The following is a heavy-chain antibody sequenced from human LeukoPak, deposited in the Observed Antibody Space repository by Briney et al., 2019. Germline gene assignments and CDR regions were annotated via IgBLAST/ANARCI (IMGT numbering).Heavy chain of an antibody. V-gene: IGHV3-30*18. Sequence: QPGRSLRLSCAASGFTFSSYGMHWVRQAPGKGLEWVAVISYDGSNKYYADSVKGRFTISRDNSKNTLYLQMNSLRAEDTAVYYCVKDLGSSGRRYYFDYWGQGTLVTVSS. CDR1: GFTFSSYG. CDR3: VKDLGSSGRRYYFDY. J-gene: IGHJ4*02. D-gene: IGHD6-19*01. CDR2: ISYDGSNK.